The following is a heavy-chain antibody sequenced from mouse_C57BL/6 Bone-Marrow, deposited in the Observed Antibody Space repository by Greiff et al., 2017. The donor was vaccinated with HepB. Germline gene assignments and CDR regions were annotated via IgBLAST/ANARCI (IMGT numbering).Heavy chain of an antibody. J-gene: IGHJ4*01. CDR2: IYPGDGDT. Sequence: QVQLQQPGAELVKPGASVKLSCKASGYTFTSYWMHWVKQRPGKGLEWIGRIYPGDGDTNYNGKFKGKATLTADKSSSTAYMQLSSLTSEDSAVYFCARSPHYYGSPYYAMDYWGQGTSVTVSS. D-gene: IGHD1-1*01. V-gene: IGHV1-82*01. CDR1: GYTFTSYW. CDR3: ARSPHYYGSPYYAMDY.